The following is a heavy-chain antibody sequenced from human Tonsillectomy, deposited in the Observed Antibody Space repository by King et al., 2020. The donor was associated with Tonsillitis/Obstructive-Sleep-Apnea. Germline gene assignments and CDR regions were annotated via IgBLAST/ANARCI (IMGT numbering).Heavy chain of an antibody. CDR2: IHAGNGDT. CDR3: ARFYLSYFDY. Sequence: QLVQSGAEVKKPGASVRVSCKASGYTFTSYAMHWVRQAPGQRLEWMGWIHAGNGDTKYSQKFQGRVTFTRDTSANTAYMELSSLRSEDTAMYYCARFYLSYFDYWGQGTLVTVSS. J-gene: IGHJ4*02. CDR1: GYTFTSYA. V-gene: IGHV1-3*01.